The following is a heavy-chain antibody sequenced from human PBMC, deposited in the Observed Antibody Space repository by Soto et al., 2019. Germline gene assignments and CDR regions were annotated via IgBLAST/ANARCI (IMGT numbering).Heavy chain of an antibody. D-gene: IGHD2-2*01. Sequence: GGSLRLSCAASGFIFSEFYMTWVRQAPGKGLECLSYISTSGGTVHYADSVKGRFTISRDNARNSLYLQMNSLRAEDTAVYYCARWGVPAAVSSYYYGLNVWGQGTTVTVSS. J-gene: IGHJ6*02. CDR1: GFIFSEFY. CDR3: ARWGVPAAVSSYYYGLNV. V-gene: IGHV3-11*01. CDR2: ISTSGGTV.